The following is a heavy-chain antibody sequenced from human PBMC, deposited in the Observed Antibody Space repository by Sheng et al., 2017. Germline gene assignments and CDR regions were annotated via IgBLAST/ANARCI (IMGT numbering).Heavy chain of an antibody. J-gene: IGHJ4*02. D-gene: IGHD3-10*01. CDR2: IYYSGST. Sequence: QVQLQESGPGLVKPSQTLSLTCAVSGGSISSGGYSWSWIRQPPGKGLEWIGYIYYSGSTYYNPSLKSRVTISVDTSKNQFSLKLSSVTAADTAVYYCARVGGSGSLVFDYWGQGTLVTVSS. V-gene: IGHV4-30-4*07. CDR1: GGSISSGGYS. CDR3: ARVGGSGSLVFDY.